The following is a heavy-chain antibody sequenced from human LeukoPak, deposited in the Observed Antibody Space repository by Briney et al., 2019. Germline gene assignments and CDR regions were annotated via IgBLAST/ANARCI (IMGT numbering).Heavy chain of an antibody. J-gene: IGHJ5*02. CDR3: ARVGSLSRGRNWFDP. CDR1: GDSISSYF. Sequence: PSETLSLTCTVSGDSISSYFCSWIRQPAGKGLEWIGRIDTSGSTNYNPSLKSRVTMSVDTSKNQFSLKLSSVTAADTAVYYCARVGSLSRGRNWFDPWGQGTLVTVSS. V-gene: IGHV4-4*07. CDR2: IDTSGST. D-gene: IGHD6-13*01.